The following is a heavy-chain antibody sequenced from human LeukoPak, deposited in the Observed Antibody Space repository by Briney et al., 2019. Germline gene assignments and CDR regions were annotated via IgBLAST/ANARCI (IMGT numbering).Heavy chain of an antibody. V-gene: IGHV3-30*04. D-gene: IGHD3-3*01. CDR1: GFTFSSYA. CDR3: ATGGITIFGVVTYPND. CDR2: ISYDGSNK. Sequence: PGGSLRLSCAASGFTFSSYAMHWVRQAPGKGLEWVAVISYDGSNKYYADSVKGRFTISRDNAKNSLYLQMNSLRAEDTALYYCATGGITIFGVVTYPNDWGQGTLVTVSS. J-gene: IGHJ4*02.